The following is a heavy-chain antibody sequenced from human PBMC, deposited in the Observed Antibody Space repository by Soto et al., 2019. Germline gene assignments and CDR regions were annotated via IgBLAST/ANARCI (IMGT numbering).Heavy chain of an antibody. CDR2: IYYSGST. V-gene: IGHV4-59*01. Sequence: QVQLQESGPGLVKPSETLSLTCTVSGGSISSYYWSWIRQPPGKGLEWIGYIYYSGSTNYNPSLKSRVTISVDTSKNQFSLKLSSVTAADTAVYYCARSEDIVATMGAFDIWGQGTMVTVSS. J-gene: IGHJ3*02. D-gene: IGHD5-12*01. CDR1: GGSISSYY. CDR3: ARSEDIVATMGAFDI.